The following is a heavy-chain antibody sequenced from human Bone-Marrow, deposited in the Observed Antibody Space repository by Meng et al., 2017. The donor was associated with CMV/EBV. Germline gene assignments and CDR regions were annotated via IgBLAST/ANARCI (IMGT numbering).Heavy chain of an antibody. CDR1: GGSISSGDFY. Sequence: LRLSCTVSGGSISSGDFYWSYIRQPPGKGLEWIGYIYYSGSSYYNPSLKSRVTISVDTSKNQFSLKLTSVTAADTAVYYCAREDSQLLRDTIFGVVIDYYYYYGMDVWGQGTTVTVSS. CDR3: AREDSQLLRDTIFGVVIDYYYYYGMDV. J-gene: IGHJ6*02. V-gene: IGHV4-30-4*08. D-gene: IGHD3-3*01. CDR2: IYYSGSS.